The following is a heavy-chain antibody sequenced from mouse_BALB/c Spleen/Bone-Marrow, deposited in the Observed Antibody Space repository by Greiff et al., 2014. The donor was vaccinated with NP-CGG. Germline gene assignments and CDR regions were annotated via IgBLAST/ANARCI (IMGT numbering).Heavy chain of an antibody. CDR2: ISSGGSYT. D-gene: IGHD3-3*01. J-gene: IGHJ4*01. Sequence: EVHLVESXGDLVKPGGSLKLSCAASGFTFSSYGMSWVRQTPDKRLEWVATISSGGSYTYYPDSVKGRFTVSRDNAKNTLYLQMSSLKSEDTAMYYCARHRDAMDYWGQGTSVTVSS. V-gene: IGHV5-6*01. CDR3: ARHRDAMDY. CDR1: GFTFSSYG.